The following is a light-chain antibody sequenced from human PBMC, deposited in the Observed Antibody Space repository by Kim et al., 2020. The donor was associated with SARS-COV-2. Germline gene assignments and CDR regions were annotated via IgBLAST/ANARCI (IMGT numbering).Light chain of an antibody. CDR2: VNSDGSH. CDR1: GGHRDYA. J-gene: IGLJ3*02. CDR3: QTWGTGIV. V-gene: IGLV4-69*01. Sequence: GASVKVTCARTGGHRDYAIAWHQQRPEKGPRFLMKVNSDGSHIKGDGIPDRFSGSSSGTVRYLTISGLQSEDEAEYYCQTWGTGIVFGGGTQLTVL.